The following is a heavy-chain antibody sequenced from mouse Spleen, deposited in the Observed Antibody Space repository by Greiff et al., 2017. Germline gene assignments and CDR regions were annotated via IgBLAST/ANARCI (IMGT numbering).Heavy chain of an antibody. CDR1: GFTFSSYA. Sequence: EVMLVESGGGLVKPGGSLKLSCAASGFTFSSYAMSWVRQTPEKRLEWVATISDGGSYTYYPDNVKGRFTISRDNAKNNLYLQMSHLKSEDTAMYYCARDAGNLLDYWGQGTSVTVSS. J-gene: IGHJ4*01. V-gene: IGHV5-4*01. D-gene: IGHD2-1*01. CDR2: ISDGGSYT. CDR3: ARDAGNLLDY.